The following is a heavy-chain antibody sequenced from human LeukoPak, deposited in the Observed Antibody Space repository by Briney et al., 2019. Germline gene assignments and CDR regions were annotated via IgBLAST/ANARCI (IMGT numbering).Heavy chain of an antibody. J-gene: IGHJ4*02. CDR1: GDSINNYC. Sequence: SETLSLTCTVSGDSINNYCWSWIRQRPGKGLEWIGYIYYSGSTNYNPSLKSRVTISIDTSKKQVSLKLSSVTAADTAVYYCARVSPRPRFDSWGQGTLVTVSS. V-gene: IGHV4-59*01. D-gene: IGHD1-14*01. CDR2: IYYSGST. CDR3: ARVSPRPRFDS.